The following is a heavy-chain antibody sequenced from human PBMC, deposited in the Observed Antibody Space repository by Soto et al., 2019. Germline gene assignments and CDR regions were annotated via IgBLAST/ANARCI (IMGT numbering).Heavy chain of an antibody. D-gene: IGHD6-13*01. J-gene: IGHJ3*02. Sequence: ASVKVSCKASGYTFTSYAMHWVRQAPGQRLEWMGWINAGNGNTKYSQKFQGRVTITRDTSASTAYMELSSLRSEDTAVYYCARARAAAGAFDIWGQGTMVTVSS. CDR1: GYTFTSYA. V-gene: IGHV1-3*01. CDR2: INAGNGNT. CDR3: ARARAAAGAFDI.